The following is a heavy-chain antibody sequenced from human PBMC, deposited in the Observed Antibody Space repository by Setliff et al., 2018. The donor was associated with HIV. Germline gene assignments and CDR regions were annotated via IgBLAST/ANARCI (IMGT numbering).Heavy chain of an antibody. J-gene: IGHJ4*02. CDR3: ARIVRSYSSGGY. D-gene: IGHD6-25*01. CDR1: GFAFNKFW. V-gene: IGHV3-48*01. Sequence: GGSLRLSCAASGFAFNKFWMSWVRQAPGKGLEWVSSISSSSSTIYYADSVKGRFTISRDNAKNSLYLQMNSLRAEDTAVYYCARIVRSYSSGGYWGQGTLVTVSS. CDR2: ISSSSSTI.